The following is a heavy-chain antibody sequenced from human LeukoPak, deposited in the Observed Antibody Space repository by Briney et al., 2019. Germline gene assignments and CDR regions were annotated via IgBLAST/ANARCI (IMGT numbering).Heavy chain of an antibody. D-gene: IGHD5-12*01. J-gene: IGHJ4*02. V-gene: IGHV3-23*01. CDR2: ISGSGGTT. Sequence: GGSLRLSCAASGFTFSSYAMSWVRQAPGKGLEWVSGISGSGGTTYYADSVKGRFTISRDNAKNSLYLQMNSLRADDTAVYYCAREGSGYDDRLFDYWGPGTLVTVSS. CDR1: GFTFSSYA. CDR3: AREGSGYDDRLFDY.